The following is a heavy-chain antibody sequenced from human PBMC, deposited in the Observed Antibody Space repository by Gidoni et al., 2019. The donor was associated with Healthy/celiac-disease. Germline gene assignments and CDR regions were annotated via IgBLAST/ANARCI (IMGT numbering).Heavy chain of an antibody. CDR3: ARDRDSGYAEWFDP. V-gene: IGHV3-48*03. J-gene: IGHJ5*02. CDR2: ISSSGSTI. CDR1: GFTFRSYE. D-gene: IGHD5-12*01. Sequence: EVQLVESGGGLVQPGGSLRLSCAAAGFTFRSYEMNWVRQAPGKGLEWVSYISSSGSTIYYADSVKGRFTISRDNDKNSLYLQMNSLRAEDTAVYYCARDRDSGYAEWFDPWGQGTLVTVSS.